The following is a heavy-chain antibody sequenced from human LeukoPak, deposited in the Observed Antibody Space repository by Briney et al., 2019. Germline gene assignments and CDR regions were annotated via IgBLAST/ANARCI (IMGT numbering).Heavy chain of an antibody. CDR3: AKDRLKAMARGVSYYYYMDV. V-gene: IGHV3-30*02. J-gene: IGHJ6*03. D-gene: IGHD3-10*01. CDR2: IRYDGSNK. Sequence: GGSLRLSCAASGFTFSSYGMHWVRRAPGKGLEWVAFIRYDGSNKYYADSVKGRFTISRDNSKNTLYLQMNSLRAEDTAVYYCAKDRLKAMARGVSYYYYMDVWGKGTTVTVSS. CDR1: GFTFSSYG.